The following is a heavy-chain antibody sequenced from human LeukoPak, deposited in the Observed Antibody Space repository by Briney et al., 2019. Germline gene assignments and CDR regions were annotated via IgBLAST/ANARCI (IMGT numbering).Heavy chain of an antibody. Sequence: ASVKVSCKVSGYTLTELSMHWVRQAPGKGLVWMGGFDPEDGETIYAQKFQGRVTMTEDTSTDTAYMELSSLRSEDTAVYYCATGFGYSGSYYFDYWGQGTLVTVSS. CDR3: ATGFGYSGSYYFDY. CDR2: FDPEDGET. J-gene: IGHJ4*02. CDR1: GYTLTELS. D-gene: IGHD1-26*01. V-gene: IGHV1-24*01.